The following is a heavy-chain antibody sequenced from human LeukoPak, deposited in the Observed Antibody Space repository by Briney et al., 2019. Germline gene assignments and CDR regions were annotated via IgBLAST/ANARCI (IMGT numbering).Heavy chain of an antibody. CDR3: AREGYYNVSSGYYGAEHYYGMDV. V-gene: IGHV4-30-4*08. J-gene: IGHJ6*02. Sequence: SETLSLTCTVSGDSISTTDYYWSWVRQPPGKGLEWIGYIYNSGTTYYNPSLKSRVTVSVDTSKNRFSLKLSSVTPADTAVYYWAREGYYNVSSGYYGAEHYYGMDVGGQGTT. CDR2: IYNSGTT. CDR1: GDSISTTDYY. D-gene: IGHD3-22*01.